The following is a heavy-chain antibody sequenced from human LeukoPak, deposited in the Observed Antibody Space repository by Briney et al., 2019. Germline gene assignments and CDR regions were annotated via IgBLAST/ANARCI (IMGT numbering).Heavy chain of an antibody. D-gene: IGHD1-26*01. CDR2: ISYSGRT. Sequence: SETLSLTCTVSGGSISSSSYYWGWIRQPPGKGLEWIGSISYSGRTYYNPSLKSRVTIFVDPSKNQFSLKLSSVTAADTAVYYCARWGSSGSYHGEFDYWGQGTLVTVSS. J-gene: IGHJ4*02. CDR1: GGSISSSSYY. V-gene: IGHV4-39*07. CDR3: ARWGSSGSYHGEFDY.